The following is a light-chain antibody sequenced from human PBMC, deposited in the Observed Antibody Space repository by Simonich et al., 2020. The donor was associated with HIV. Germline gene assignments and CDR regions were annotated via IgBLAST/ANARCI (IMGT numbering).Light chain of an antibody. V-gene: IGKV4-1*01. CDR3: QQYYNTLWT. CDR2: WAS. J-gene: IGKJ1*01. Sequence: DIVMTQSPDSLAVSLGERATINCKSSQSVLYNSNNKNYLVWYQQKPGQPPKLLIYWASTRESGVPDRFSGSGSGTDFTLTISSLQAEDVAVYYCQQYYNTLWTFGQGTKVEIK. CDR1: QSVLYNSNNKNY.